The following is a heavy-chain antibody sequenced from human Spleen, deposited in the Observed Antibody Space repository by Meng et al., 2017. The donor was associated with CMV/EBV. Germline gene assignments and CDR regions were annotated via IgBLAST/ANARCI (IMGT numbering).Heavy chain of an antibody. CDR3: ARMGYCSSTSCSDIPEYFQH. D-gene: IGHD2-2*01. J-gene: IGHJ1*01. Sequence: GYYRHWVRQAPGEGLEWMGWINTNSGGTNYAQKFQGRVTMTRDTSISTAYMELSRLRSDDTAVYYCARMGYCSSTSCSDIPEYFQHWGQGTLVTVSS. V-gene: IGHV1-2*02. CDR2: INTNSGGT. CDR1: GYY.